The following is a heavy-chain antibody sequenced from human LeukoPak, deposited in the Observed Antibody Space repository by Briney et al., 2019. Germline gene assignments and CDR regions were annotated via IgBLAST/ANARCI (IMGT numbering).Heavy chain of an antibody. Sequence: GGSLRLSCAASGFTFSSYGMHWVRQAPGKGLEWVAFIRYDGSNKYYADSVKGRFTISRDNSKNTLYLQMNSLRAEDTAVYYCAKDGWELNYFDYWGQGTLVTVSS. J-gene: IGHJ4*02. V-gene: IGHV3-30*02. CDR1: GFTFSSYG. D-gene: IGHD1-26*01. CDR3: AKDGWELNYFDY. CDR2: IRYDGSNK.